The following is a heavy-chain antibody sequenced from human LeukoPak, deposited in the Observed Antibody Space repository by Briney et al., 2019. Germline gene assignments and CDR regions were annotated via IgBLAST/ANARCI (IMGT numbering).Heavy chain of an antibody. Sequence: GGSLRLSCAASGFTFSSYAMHWVRQAPGKGLEWVAVISYDGSNKYYADSVKGRFTISRDNSKNTLYLQMNSLRAEDTAVYYCARDDEQWLVSYGFDYWGQGILVTVSS. D-gene: IGHD6-19*01. V-gene: IGHV3-30-3*01. CDR1: GFTFSSYA. CDR2: ISYDGSNK. CDR3: ARDDEQWLVSYGFDY. J-gene: IGHJ4*02.